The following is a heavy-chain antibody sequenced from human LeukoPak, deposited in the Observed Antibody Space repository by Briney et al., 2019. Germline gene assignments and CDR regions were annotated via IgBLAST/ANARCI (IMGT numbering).Heavy chain of an antibody. CDR2: INPNSGGT. CDR1: GYTFTGYY. J-gene: IGHJ6*03. CDR3: VAMGGYGSGSYLPYYYYYYMDV. Sequence: ASVKVSCKASGYTFTGYYMHWVRQAPGQGLEWMGWINPNSGGTNYAQKFQGRVTMTRDTSISTAYMELSRLRSDDTAVYYCVAMGGYGSGSYLPYYYYYYMDVWGKGTTVTVSS. V-gene: IGHV1-2*02. D-gene: IGHD3-10*01.